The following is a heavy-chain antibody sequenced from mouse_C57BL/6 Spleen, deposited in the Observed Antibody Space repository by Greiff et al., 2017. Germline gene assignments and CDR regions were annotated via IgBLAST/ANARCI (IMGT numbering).Heavy chain of an antibody. J-gene: IGHJ3*01. Sequence: VKLQESGPELVKPGASVKISCKASGYAFSSSWMNWVKQRPGKGLEWIGRIYPGDGDTNYNGKFKGKATLTADKSSSTAYMQLSSLTSEDSAVYFCARRGGRAWFAYWGQGTLVTVSA. CDR1: GYAFSSSW. V-gene: IGHV1-82*01. CDR2: IYPGDGDT. CDR3: ARRGGRAWFAY.